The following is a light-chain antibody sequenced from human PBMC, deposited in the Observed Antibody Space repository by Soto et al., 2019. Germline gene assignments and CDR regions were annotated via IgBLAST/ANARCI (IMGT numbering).Light chain of an antibody. CDR3: HQRSDWPFT. CDR1: QSVGTQ. Sequence: EVVLTQSPATLSLSPGERATLSCRASQSVGTQLGWSQQKPGQAPRLLIYDAYNRATDIPARFSGSGSGTDFTLTTSSLDPEDFAVYYCHQRSDWPFTFGPGTKLDMK. J-gene: IGKJ3*01. V-gene: IGKV3-11*01. CDR2: DAY.